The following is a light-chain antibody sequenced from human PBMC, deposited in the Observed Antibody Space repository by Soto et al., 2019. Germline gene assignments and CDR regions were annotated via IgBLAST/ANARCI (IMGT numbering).Light chain of an antibody. CDR2: DVS. J-gene: IGLJ3*02. CDR3: SSYATSSTLVL. Sequence: QSALTQPASVSGSPGQSITISCTGTSSDVGGSNHVSWYQQHPGKAPKLMIFDVSTRPSGVSNRFSGSKSGNTASLTISGLQAEDEAEYYCSSYATSSTLVLFGGGTQLTVL. V-gene: IGLV2-14*01. CDR1: SSDVGGSNH.